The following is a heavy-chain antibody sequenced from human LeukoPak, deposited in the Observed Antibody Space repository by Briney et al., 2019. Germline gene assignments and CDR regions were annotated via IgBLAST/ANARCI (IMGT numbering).Heavy chain of an antibody. CDR1: GGSVSSGSYY. J-gene: IGHJ5*02. CDR3: ARESLVVAAKADFNWFDP. V-gene: IGHV4-61*01. Sequence: SETLSLTCTGSGGSVSSGSYYWSWIRQPPGKGLEWIGYIYYSGSTNYNPSLKSRVTISVDTSKNQFSLKLSSVTAADTAVYYCARESLVVAAKADFNWFDPWGQGTLVTVSS. D-gene: IGHD2-15*01. CDR2: IYYSGST.